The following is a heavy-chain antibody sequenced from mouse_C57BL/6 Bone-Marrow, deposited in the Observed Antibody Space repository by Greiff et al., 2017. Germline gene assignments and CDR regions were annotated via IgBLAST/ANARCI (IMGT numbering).Heavy chain of an antibody. CDR2: IWWDDAK. V-gene: IGHV8-8*01. D-gene: IGHD4-1*01. J-gene: IGHJ2*01. CDR3: ARMANWDLDY. CDR1: GFSLSTFGMG. Sequence: QVTLKECGPGILQPSQTLSLTCSFSGFSLSTFGMGVGWIRQPSGKGLEWLAHIWWDDAKYYNPALKSRLTISKVTSKNQVFLKIANVDTADTATYYCARMANWDLDYWGQGTTLTVSS.